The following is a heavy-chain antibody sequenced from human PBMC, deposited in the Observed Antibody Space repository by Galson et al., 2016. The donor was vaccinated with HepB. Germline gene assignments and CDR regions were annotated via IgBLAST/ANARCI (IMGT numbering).Heavy chain of an antibody. CDR1: GYTFTGYY. J-gene: IGHJ6*02. CDR3: ASLPHSSGWNYYYGMDV. CDR2: INPNNDGT. Sequence: SVKVSCKASGYTFTGYYMHWVRQAPGQGLEWMGCINPNNDGTNYAQKFQGRVTMTRDTSISTAYMELSSLRSDDTAVYYCASLPHSSGWNYYYGMDVWGQGTTVTVSS. V-gene: IGHV1-2*02. D-gene: IGHD6-19*01.